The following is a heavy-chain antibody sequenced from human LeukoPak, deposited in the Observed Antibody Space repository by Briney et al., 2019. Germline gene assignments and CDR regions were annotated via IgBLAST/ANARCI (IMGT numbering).Heavy chain of an antibody. Sequence: DPSETLSLTCTVSGGSIRSGDYYWSWIRQPPGKGLEWIGYVYYSGSTYYNASLKSRVTISVDTSKNQFSLKLNSVTAADTAVYYCARLGGPAAVDYWGQGTLVTVSS. CDR3: ARLGGPAAVDY. CDR1: GGSIRSGDYY. V-gene: IGHV4-30-4*02. J-gene: IGHJ4*02. CDR2: VYYSGST. D-gene: IGHD2-2*01.